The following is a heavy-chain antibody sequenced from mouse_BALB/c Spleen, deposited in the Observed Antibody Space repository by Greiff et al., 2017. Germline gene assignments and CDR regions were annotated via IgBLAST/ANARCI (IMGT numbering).Heavy chain of an antibody. Sequence: VQLQQPGAELVKPGASVKLSCKASGYTFTSYWMHWVKQRPGQGLEWIGEIDPSDSYTNYNQKFKGKATLTVDKSSSTAYMQLSSLTSEDSAVYYCARGEPAWFAYWGQGTLVTVSA. CDR3: ARGEPAWFAY. CDR2: IDPSDSYT. J-gene: IGHJ3*01. V-gene: IGHV1-69*02. CDR1: GYTFTSYW.